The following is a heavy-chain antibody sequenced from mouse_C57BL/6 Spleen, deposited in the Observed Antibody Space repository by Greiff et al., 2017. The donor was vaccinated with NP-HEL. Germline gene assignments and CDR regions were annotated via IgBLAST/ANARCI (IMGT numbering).Heavy chain of an antibody. J-gene: IGHJ3*01. V-gene: IGHV1-80*01. CDR1: GYAFSSYW. Sequence: QVQLKESGAELVKPGASVKISCKASGYAFSSYWMNWVKQRPGKGLEWIGQIYPGDGDTNYNGKFKGKATLTADKSSSTAYMQLSSLTSEDSAVYFCARGGDYYSNYFAWFAYWGQGTLVTVSA. D-gene: IGHD2-5*01. CDR2: IYPGDGDT. CDR3: ARGGDYYSNYFAWFAY.